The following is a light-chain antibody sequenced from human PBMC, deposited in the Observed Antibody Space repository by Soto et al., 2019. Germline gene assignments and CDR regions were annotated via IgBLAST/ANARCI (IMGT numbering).Light chain of an antibody. Sequence: EIVLTQSPGTLCLSPGERATLSCRASQSVSSSYLAWYQQKPGQAPRLLIYGASSRATGIPDRFSGSGSGTDFTLTISRLEPEDFAVYYCQQYGSSPPITFGQGTKVDI. CDR3: QQYGSSPPIT. CDR2: GAS. CDR1: QSVSSSY. J-gene: IGKJ1*01. V-gene: IGKV3-20*01.